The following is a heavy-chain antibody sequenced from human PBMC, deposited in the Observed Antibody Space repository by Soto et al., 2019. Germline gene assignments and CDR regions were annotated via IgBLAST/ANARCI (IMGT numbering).Heavy chain of an antibody. Sequence: GGSLRLSCAASGFTFSSYAMSWVRQAPGKGLEWVSAISGSGGSTYYADSVKGRFTISRDNSKNTLYLQMNSLRAEDMAVYYCAKETDYHDSSGYFDYWGQGTLVTVSS. D-gene: IGHD3-22*01. CDR3: AKETDYHDSSGYFDY. CDR2: ISGSGGST. V-gene: IGHV3-23*01. CDR1: GFTFSSYA. J-gene: IGHJ4*02.